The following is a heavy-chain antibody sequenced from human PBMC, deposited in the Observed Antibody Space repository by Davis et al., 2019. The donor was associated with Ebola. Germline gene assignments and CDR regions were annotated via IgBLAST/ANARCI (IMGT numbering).Heavy chain of an antibody. CDR2: IYYSGST. CDR3: ARQLPYYSYGMDV. CDR1: GGSISSYY. J-gene: IGHJ6*02. D-gene: IGHD2-2*01. Sequence: MPSETLSLTCTVSGGSISSYYWSWIRQPPGKGLEWIGYIYYSGSTNYNPSLKSRVTISVDTSKNQFSLKLSSVTAADTAVYFCARQLPYYSYGMDVWGQGTTVTVSS. V-gene: IGHV4-59*01.